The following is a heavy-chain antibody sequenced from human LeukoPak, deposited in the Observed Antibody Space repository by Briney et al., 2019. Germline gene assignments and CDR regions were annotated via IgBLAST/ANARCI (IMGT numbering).Heavy chain of an antibody. D-gene: IGHD1-7*01. CDR1: GFTFDNSW. J-gene: IGHJ4*02. CDR2: ISPDGITT. V-gene: IGHV3-74*01. CDR3: ATAGNYRFDN. Sequence: GGSLRLSCAASGFTFDNSWIHWVRQGPGRGLVWVSRISPDGITTNYADSVKGRFTISRDNDTLYLQMNSLRAEDTAVYYCATAGNYRFDNWGQGTLVTVSS.